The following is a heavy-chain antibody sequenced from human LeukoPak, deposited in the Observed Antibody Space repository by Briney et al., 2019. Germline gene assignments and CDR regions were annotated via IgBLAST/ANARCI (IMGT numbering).Heavy chain of an antibody. J-gene: IGHJ6*02. V-gene: IGHV4-61*01. CDR1: GGSVSSGSYY. Sequence: PSETLSLTCTVSGGSVSSGSYYWSWIRQPPGKGLEWIGYIYYSGSTNYNPSLKSRVTISVDTSKNQLSLKLSSVTAADTAVYYCARDALQYDFWSGFMDYYYYYGMDVWGQGTTVTVSS. D-gene: IGHD3-3*01. CDR3: ARDALQYDFWSGFMDYYYYYGMDV. CDR2: IYYSGST.